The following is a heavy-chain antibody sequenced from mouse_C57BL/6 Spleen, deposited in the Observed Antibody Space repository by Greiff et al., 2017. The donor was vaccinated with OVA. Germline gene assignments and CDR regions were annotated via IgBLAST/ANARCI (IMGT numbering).Heavy chain of an antibody. CDR1: GYTFTSYD. CDR2: IYPRDGST. D-gene: IGHD1-1*01. CDR3: ARRVTTVGYAMDY. Sequence: QVHVKQSGPELVKPGASVKLSCKASGYTFTSYDINWVKQRPGQGLEWIGWIYPRDGSTKYNEKFKGKATLTVDTSSSTAYMELHSLTSEDSAVYFCARRVTTVGYAMDYWGQGTSVTVSS. J-gene: IGHJ4*01. V-gene: IGHV1-85*01.